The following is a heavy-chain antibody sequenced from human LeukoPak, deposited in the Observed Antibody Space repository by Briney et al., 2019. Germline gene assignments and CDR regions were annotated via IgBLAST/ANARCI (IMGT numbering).Heavy chain of an antibody. D-gene: IGHD2-2*01. Sequence: PGGSLRLSCAASGFTFGNSWVHWVRQAPGKGLEWVSAISGSGGSTYYADSVKGRFTISRDNSKNTLYLQMNSLRAEDTAVYYCAKDLGCSSTSCYNPWGQGTLVTVSS. CDR3: AKDLGCSSTSCYNP. CDR2: ISGSGGST. J-gene: IGHJ5*02. CDR1: GFTFGNSW. V-gene: IGHV3-23*01.